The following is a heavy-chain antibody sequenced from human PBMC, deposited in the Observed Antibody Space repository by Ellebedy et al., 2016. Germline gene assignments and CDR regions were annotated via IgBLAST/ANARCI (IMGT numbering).Heavy chain of an antibody. J-gene: IGHJ4*02. CDR3: ARDRSLSEVLGDKYFDY. Sequence: GESLKISXEASGFNFRSYAMSWVRQAPGKGLVWVSRINTDGSTTGYADSVKGRFTISRDNAQNTLFLQMNSLRAEDTAVYYCARDRSLSEVLGDKYFDYWGQGTLVTVSS. V-gene: IGHV3-74*01. CDR2: INTDGSTT. D-gene: IGHD2-8*02. CDR1: GFNFRSYA.